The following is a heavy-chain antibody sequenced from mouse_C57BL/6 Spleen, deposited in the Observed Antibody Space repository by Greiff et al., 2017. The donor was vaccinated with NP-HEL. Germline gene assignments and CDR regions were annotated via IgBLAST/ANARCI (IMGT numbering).Heavy chain of an antibody. CDR3: ARSYYGEAMDY. V-gene: IGHV1-26*01. D-gene: IGHD1-1*01. CDR1: GYTFTDYY. CDR2: INPNNGGT. J-gene: IGHJ4*01. Sequence: EVQLQQSGPELVKPGASVKISCKASGYTFTDYYMNWVKQSHGKSLEWIGDINPNNGGTSYNQKFKGKATLTVDKSSSTAYMELRSLTSEDSAVDYCARSYYGEAMDYWGQGTAVTVSS.